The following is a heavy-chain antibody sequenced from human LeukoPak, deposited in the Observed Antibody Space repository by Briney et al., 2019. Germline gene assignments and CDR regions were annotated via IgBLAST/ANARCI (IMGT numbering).Heavy chain of an antibody. D-gene: IGHD6-6*01. J-gene: IGHJ3*02. Sequence: ASVKVSCKASGYTFTSYYMHWVRQAPGQGLEWMGIINPSGGSTSYAQKFQGRVTMTRDMSTSTVYMELSSLRSEDTAVYYCAKYSSSSGAFDIWGQGTMVTVSS. CDR3: AKYSSSSGAFDI. V-gene: IGHV1-46*03. CDR1: GYTFTSYY. CDR2: INPSGGST.